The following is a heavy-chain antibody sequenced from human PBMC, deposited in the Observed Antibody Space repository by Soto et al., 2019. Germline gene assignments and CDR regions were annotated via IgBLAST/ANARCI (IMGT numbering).Heavy chain of an antibody. J-gene: IGHJ4*02. CDR1: GYTFTGYA. CDR2: INAGNGNT. Sequence: ASVKVSCKASGYTFTGYAMHWVRQAPGQRLEWMGWINAGNGNTKYSQRFQGRVTITRDTSASTAYMELSSLRSEDTAVYYCARAVAVAADFAYWGQGTLVTVSS. D-gene: IGHD6-19*01. V-gene: IGHV1-3*01. CDR3: ARAVAVAADFAY.